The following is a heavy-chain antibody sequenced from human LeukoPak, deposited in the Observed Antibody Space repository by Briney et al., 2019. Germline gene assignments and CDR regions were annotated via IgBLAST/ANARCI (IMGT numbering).Heavy chain of an antibody. CDR1: GFTFSSYG. V-gene: IGHV3-23*01. CDR2: ISGSGGST. CDR3: AKVRNWNLRGSWFDP. D-gene: IGHD1-7*01. J-gene: IGHJ5*02. Sequence: PGGTLRLSCAASGFTFSSYGMSWVRQAPGKGLEWVSAISGSGGSTYYADSVKGRFTISRDNSKNTLYLQMNSLRAEDTAVYYCAKVRNWNLRGSWFDPWGQGTLVTVSS.